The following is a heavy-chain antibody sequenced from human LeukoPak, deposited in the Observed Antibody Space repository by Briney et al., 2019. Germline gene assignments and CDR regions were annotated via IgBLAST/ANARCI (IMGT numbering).Heavy chain of an antibody. D-gene: IGHD6-19*01. J-gene: IGHJ6*03. CDR2: IHYSGST. Sequence: PSQTLSLTCAVSVGSISRSSYYWGSSRPPPGKGLEWAGSIHYSGSTYYNPSLKSQVTISVDTSKNQFSLKLSSVTAADTAVYYCASLYSSGWSGYYYYMDVWGKGTTVSVFS. CDR1: VGSISRSSYY. V-gene: IGHV4-39*01. CDR3: ASLYSSGWSGYYYYMDV.